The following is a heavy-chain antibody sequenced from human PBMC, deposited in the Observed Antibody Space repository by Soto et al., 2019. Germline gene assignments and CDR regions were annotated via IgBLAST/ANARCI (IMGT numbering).Heavy chain of an antibody. Sequence: GASVKVSCKASGYTFTSYYMHWVRQAPGQGLEWMGIINPSGGSTSYAQKFQGRVTMTRDTSTSTVYMELSSLRSEDTAVYYCARDSRYYGSGSDYCMDVWGQGTTVTVSS. CDR2: INPSGGST. J-gene: IGHJ6*02. CDR1: GYTFTSYY. CDR3: ARDSRYYGSGSDYCMDV. D-gene: IGHD3-10*01. V-gene: IGHV1-46*01.